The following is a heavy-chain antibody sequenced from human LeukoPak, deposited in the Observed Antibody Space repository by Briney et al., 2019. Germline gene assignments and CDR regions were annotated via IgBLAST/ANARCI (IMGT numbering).Heavy chain of an antibody. D-gene: IGHD2-2*02. CDR2: IYPGDSDT. V-gene: IGHV5-51*01. J-gene: IGHJ4*02. CDR3: ARAGGDIVVVPAAIHFDY. CDR1: GYSFTSYW. Sequence: LGESLKISCKGSGYSFTSYWIGWVRQMPGKGLEWMGIIYPGDSDTRYSPSFQGQVTISADKSISTAYLQWSSLKASDTAMYYCARAGGDIVVVPAAIHFDYWGQGTLVTVSS.